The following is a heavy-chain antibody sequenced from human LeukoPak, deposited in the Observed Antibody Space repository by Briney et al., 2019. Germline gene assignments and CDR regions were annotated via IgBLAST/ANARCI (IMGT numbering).Heavy chain of an antibody. CDR2: ISYDGSNK. D-gene: IGHD6-13*01. Sequence: TGGSLRLSCAASGFTFSSYAMHWVRQAPGKGLEWVAVISYDGSNKYYADSVKGRFTISRDNSKNTLYLQMNSLRAEDTAVYYCARDYLAAAGTMDYWGQGTLVTVSS. CDR3: ARDYLAAAGTMDY. V-gene: IGHV3-30*14. CDR1: GFTFSSYA. J-gene: IGHJ4*02.